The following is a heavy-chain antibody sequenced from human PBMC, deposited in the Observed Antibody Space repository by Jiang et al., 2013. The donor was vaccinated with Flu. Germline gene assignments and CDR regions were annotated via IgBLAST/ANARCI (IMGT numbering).Heavy chain of an antibody. CDR3: AHRRNGIAVFDY. D-gene: IGHD6-19*01. Sequence: KPTQTLTLTCTFSGFSLSTSGVGVGWIRQPPGKALEWLALIYWDDDKRYSPSLKSRLTITKDTSKNQVVLTMTNMDPVDTATYYCAHRRNGIAVFDYWGQGTLVTVSS. CDR1: GFSLSTSGVG. CDR2: IYWDDDK. J-gene: IGHJ4*02. V-gene: IGHV2-5*02.